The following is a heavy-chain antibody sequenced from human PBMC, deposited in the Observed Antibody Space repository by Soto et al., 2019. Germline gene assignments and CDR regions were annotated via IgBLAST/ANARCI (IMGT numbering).Heavy chain of an antibody. CDR1: GFTFSSYS. CDR3: ARGVPDIVLMVYAPATYGMDV. J-gene: IGHJ6*02. CDR2: ISSSSSYI. V-gene: IGHV3-21*01. D-gene: IGHD2-8*01. Sequence: PGGSLRLSCAASGFTFSSYSMNWVRQAPGKGLEWVSSISSSSSYIYYADSVKGRFTISRDNAKNPLYLQMNSLRAEDTAVYYCARGVPDIVLMVYAPATYGMDVWGQGTTVTVSS.